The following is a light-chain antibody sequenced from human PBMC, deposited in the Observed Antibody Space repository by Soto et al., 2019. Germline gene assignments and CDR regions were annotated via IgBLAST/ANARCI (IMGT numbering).Light chain of an antibody. V-gene: IGKV3-15*01. J-gene: IGKJ1*01. CDR1: QSISDT. CDR3: QQYNNWPWT. Sequence: EIVMTQSPATLSVSPGGRATLSCRASQSISDTLAWYQQKPGQAPRLHIYGASKRASVFPAMFSGSGSGTDFTLTIISLQSEDFAVYYCQQYNNWPWTFGQGTKVEIK. CDR2: GAS.